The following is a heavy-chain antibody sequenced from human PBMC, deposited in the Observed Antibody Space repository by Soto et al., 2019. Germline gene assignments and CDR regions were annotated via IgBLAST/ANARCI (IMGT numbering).Heavy chain of an antibody. V-gene: IGHV3-23*01. J-gene: IGHJ4*01. CDR1: GFTFSNYA. CDR2: ISDSGKDT. Sequence: GGSLRLSCAASGFTFSNYAMRWVRQAPGKGLEWASLISDSGKDTYYADSVKGRLTISRDNAKNTLFLQMNSLRAEDAASYYCAKERLEEVGTFSECWGHGILVTVSS. D-gene: IGHD6-13*01. CDR3: AKERLEEVGTFSEC.